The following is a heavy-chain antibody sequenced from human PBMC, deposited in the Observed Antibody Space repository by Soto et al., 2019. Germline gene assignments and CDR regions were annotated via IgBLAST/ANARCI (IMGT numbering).Heavy chain of an antibody. CDR3: ARDGSTLIASGGFDY. Sequence: GASVKVSCKASGGTFSSYAISWVRQAPGQGLEWMGGIIPIFGTANYAQKFQGRVTITADESTSTAYMELSSLRSEDTAVYYCARDGSTLIASGGFDYWGQGTLVTVSS. D-gene: IGHD2-21*01. CDR2: IIPIFGTA. J-gene: IGHJ4*02. CDR1: GGTFSSYA. V-gene: IGHV1-69*13.